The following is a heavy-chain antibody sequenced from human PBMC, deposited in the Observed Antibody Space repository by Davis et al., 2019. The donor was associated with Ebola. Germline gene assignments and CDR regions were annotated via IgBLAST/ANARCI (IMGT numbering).Heavy chain of an antibody. D-gene: IGHD6-6*01. V-gene: IGHV4-59*08. CDR3: ARQRSIAARYYYYYGMDV. CDR2: IYYSGST. Sequence: SETLSLTCTASGDSISSYYWSWIRQPPGKGLEWIGYIYYSGSTNYNPSLKSRVTISVDTSKNQFSLKLSSVTAADTPVYYCARQRSIAARYYYYYGMDVWGQGTTVTVSS. J-gene: IGHJ6*02. CDR1: GDSISSYY.